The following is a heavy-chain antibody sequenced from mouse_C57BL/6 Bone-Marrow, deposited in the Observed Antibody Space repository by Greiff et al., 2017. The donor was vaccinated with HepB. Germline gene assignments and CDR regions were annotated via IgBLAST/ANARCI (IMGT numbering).Heavy chain of an antibody. D-gene: IGHD1-1*01. CDR3: AREIYYYGSYWYFDV. CDR2: ISYDGSN. CDR1: GYSITSGYY. Sequence: EVQLKESGPGLVKPSQSLSLTCSVTGYSITSGYYWNWIRQFPGNKLEWMGYISYDGSNNYNPSLKNRISITRDTSKNQFFLKLNSVTTEDTATYYCAREIYYYGSYWYFDVWGTGTTVTVSS. J-gene: IGHJ1*03. V-gene: IGHV3-6*01.